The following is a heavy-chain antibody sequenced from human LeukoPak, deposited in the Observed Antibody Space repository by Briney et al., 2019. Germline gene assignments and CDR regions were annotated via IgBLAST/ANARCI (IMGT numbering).Heavy chain of an antibody. V-gene: IGHV3-23*01. CDR1: EFTFTNYA. Sequence: GGSLRLSCAASEFTFTNYAMSWVRQAQGKGLEWVSAISGSGGSTYYADSVKGRFTISRDNSKNTLYLQMNSLRAEDTAVYYCAKGSWFDYWGQGTLVTVSS. J-gene: IGHJ4*02. CDR3: AKGSWFDY. D-gene: IGHD6-13*01. CDR2: ISGSGGST.